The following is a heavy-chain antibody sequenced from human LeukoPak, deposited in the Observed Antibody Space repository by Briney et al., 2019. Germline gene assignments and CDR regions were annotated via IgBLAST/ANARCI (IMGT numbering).Heavy chain of an antibody. CDR2: ISYDGSNK. J-gene: IGHJ6*02. V-gene: IGHV3-30-3*01. CDR3: AKEYNWKPLGYYGMDV. Sequence: GGSLRLSCAASGFTFSSYAMHWVRQAPGKGLEWVAVISYDGSNKYYADSVKGRFTISRDNSKNTLYLQMNSLRAEDTAVYYCAKEYNWKPLGYYGMDVWGQGTTVTVSS. D-gene: IGHD1-1*01. CDR1: GFTFSSYA.